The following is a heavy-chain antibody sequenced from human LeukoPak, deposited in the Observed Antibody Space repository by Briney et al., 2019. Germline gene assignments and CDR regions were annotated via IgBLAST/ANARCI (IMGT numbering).Heavy chain of an antibody. CDR2: IIPIFGTA. J-gene: IGHJ4*02. V-gene: IGHV1-69*05. CDR3: ARAREYYDSSGYGY. Sequence: ASVKVSCKASGGTFSSYAISWVRQAPGQGLEWMGRIIPIFGTANYAQKFQGRVTMTRDTSTSTVYMELSSLRSEDTAVYYCARAREYYDSSGYGYWGQGTLVTVSS. D-gene: IGHD3-22*01. CDR1: GGTFSSYA.